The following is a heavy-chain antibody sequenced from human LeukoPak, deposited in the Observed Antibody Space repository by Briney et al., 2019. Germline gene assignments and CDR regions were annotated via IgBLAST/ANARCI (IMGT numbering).Heavy chain of an antibody. D-gene: IGHD3-10*01. CDR1: GGSISSYY. Sequence: PSETLSLTCTVSGGSISSYYWSWIRQPPGKGLEWIGYIHYSGSTHYNPSLKSRVTISVDASKNNVSLKLRSVTAADTAVYYCATPVPHGSDPSLYYYYMDVWGKGTTVTISS. J-gene: IGHJ6*03. V-gene: IGHV4-59*01. CDR2: IHYSGST. CDR3: ATPVPHGSDPSLYYYYMDV.